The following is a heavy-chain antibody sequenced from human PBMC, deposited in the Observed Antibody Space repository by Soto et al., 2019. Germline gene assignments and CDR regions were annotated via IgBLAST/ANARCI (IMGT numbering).Heavy chain of an antibody. Sequence: GGSLRLSCGASGLTFSSYAMNWVRQTPGQGLEWVSGISGSGTITHYADSVKGRFTTSRDNSRNTLHLQMLSLRAEDTGVYYCAKDLGYGSSWRYALDMWGQGTLVTVSS. J-gene: IGHJ3*02. CDR1: GLTFSSYA. CDR3: AKDLGYGSSWRYALDM. CDR2: ISGSGTIT. D-gene: IGHD6-13*01. V-gene: IGHV3-23*01.